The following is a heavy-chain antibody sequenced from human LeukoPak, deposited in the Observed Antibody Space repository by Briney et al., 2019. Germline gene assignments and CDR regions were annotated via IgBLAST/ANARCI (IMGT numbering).Heavy chain of an antibody. CDR2: ITSSSSCI. V-gene: IGHV3-21*01. J-gene: IGHJ4*02. D-gene: IGHD4-17*01. Sequence: GGSLRLSCAASGFTFSGYSMNWVRQVPGKGLEWASSITSSSSCIYYADSVKGRFTISRDNAKNSLYLQMNSLRAEDTAVYYCARLNGDYDRANFDYWGQGTLVTVSS. CDR1: GFTFSGYS. CDR3: ARLNGDYDRANFDY.